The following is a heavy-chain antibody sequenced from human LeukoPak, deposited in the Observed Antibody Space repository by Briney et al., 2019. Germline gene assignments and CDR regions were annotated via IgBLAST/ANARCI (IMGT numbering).Heavy chain of an antibody. CDR3: ARDNYYGSGSYYD. Sequence: PGGSLRLSCAASGFTFSDYYMSWIRQAPGKGLEWVSYISSSGSTIYYADSVKGRFTISRDNAKNSLYLQMNSLRAEDTALYYCARDNYYGSGSYYDWGQGTLVTVSS. CDR2: ISSSGSTI. D-gene: IGHD3-10*01. V-gene: IGHV3-11*01. J-gene: IGHJ4*02. CDR1: GFTFSDYY.